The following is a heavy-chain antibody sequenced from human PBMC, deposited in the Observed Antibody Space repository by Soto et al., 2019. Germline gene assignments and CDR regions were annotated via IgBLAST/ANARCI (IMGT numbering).Heavy chain of an antibody. Sequence: SETLSLSCTVSGGSVSSGSYQWTWIRQPPGKGLEWIGYIHVSGSTNDNPSLKGRVTMSIDTSKNQFSLKLSSVTAADTAVYYCARDGHGMDVWGQGTKVTVSS. CDR2: IHVSGST. J-gene: IGHJ6*02. CDR3: ARDGHGMDV. V-gene: IGHV4-61*01. CDR1: GGSVSSGSYQ.